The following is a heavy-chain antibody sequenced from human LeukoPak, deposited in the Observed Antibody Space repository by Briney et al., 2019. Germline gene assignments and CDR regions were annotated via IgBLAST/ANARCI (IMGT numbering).Heavy chain of an antibody. Sequence: PGGSLRLSCAASGITFSGYTMSWVRQAPGKGLEWVSTITGSGGGTYYAASVRGRFSISRDNSKNTLYLQMNSLRAEDTAIYYCAKNVSYYYDSSDYWGQGTLVTVSS. V-gene: IGHV3-23*01. CDR1: GITFSGYT. CDR2: ITGSGGGT. D-gene: IGHD3-22*01. CDR3: AKNVSYYYDSSDY. J-gene: IGHJ4*02.